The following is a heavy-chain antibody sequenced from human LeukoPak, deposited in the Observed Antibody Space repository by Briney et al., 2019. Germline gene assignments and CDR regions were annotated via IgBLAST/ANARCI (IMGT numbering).Heavy chain of an antibody. CDR2: INPNSGGT. V-gene: IGHV1-2*02. CDR1: GYTFTVYY. Sequence: ASVKVSCKASGYTFTVYYMHWVRQAPGQGLEWMVWINPNSGGTNYTQKFQGRVTMTRDTSISTAYMELSRLRSDDTAVYYCARDLRWLDVGNFDYWGQGTLVTVSS. D-gene: IGHD4-23*01. J-gene: IGHJ4*02. CDR3: ARDLRWLDVGNFDY.